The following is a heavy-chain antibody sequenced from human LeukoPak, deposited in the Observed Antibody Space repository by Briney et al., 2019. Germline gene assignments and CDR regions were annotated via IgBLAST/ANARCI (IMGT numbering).Heavy chain of an antibody. CDR2: ISGNGGST. V-gene: IGHV3-23*01. D-gene: IGHD2-15*01. Sequence: QSGGSLRLSCAASGFTFGSYAMSWVRQAPGKGLEWVSAISGNGGSTYYADSVKGRFTISRDISKNTLYLQMNSLRAEDTAVYYCARERPPYCRYFDYWGQGTLVTVSS. CDR1: GFTFGSYA. CDR3: ARERPPYCRYFDY. J-gene: IGHJ4*02.